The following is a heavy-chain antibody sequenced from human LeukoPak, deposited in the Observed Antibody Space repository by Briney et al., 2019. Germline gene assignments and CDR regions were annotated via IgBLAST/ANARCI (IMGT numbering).Heavy chain of an antibody. V-gene: IGHV1-18*04. CDR1: GYMFTGFY. CDR2: ISPYNDNT. Sequence: ASVKVSCKASGYMFTGFYIHWVRQAPGQGLEWMGWISPYNDNTDYAQKLQGRVTMTTDTSTSTTYMELRSLRSDDTAVYYCARELLEGERPFDYWGQGTLVTVSS. D-gene: IGHD3-16*01. CDR3: ARELLEGERPFDY. J-gene: IGHJ4*02.